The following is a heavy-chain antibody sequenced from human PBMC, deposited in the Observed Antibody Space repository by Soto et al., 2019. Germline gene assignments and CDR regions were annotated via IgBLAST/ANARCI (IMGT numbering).Heavy chain of an antibody. CDR2: TSYDGTNK. Sequence: GGSLRLSCTGSGFTFGNYGMHWVRQAPGKGLEWVASTSYDGTNKYYARSVQGRFTISRENSMKTLYLQMNSLRTEDTAVYYCAKDLSGARWYYDALDVWGQGTTVT. V-gene: IGHV3-30*18. CDR1: GFTFGNYG. CDR3: AKDLSGARWYYDALDV. J-gene: IGHJ6*02. D-gene: IGHD2-15*01.